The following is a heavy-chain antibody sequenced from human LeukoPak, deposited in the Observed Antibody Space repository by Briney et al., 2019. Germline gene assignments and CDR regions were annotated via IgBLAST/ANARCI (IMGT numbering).Heavy chain of an antibody. V-gene: IGHV1-2*02. D-gene: IGHD6-19*01. CDR2: INPNSGGT. CDR3: ARAYSSGWYWFDY. CDR1: GYTFTGYY. Sequence: ASVKVSCKASGYTFTGYYMHWVRQAPGQGLEWMGWINPNSGGTNYAQKFQSRVTMTRDTSISTAYMELSRLRSDDTAVYYCARAYSSGWYWFDYWGQGTLVTVSS. J-gene: IGHJ4*02.